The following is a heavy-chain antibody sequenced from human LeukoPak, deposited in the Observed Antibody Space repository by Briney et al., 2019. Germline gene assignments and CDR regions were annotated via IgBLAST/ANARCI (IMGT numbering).Heavy chain of an antibody. CDR1: GFTFSDYY. Sequence: GSLRLSCAASGFTFSDYYMSWIRQPPGKGLEWIGSIYYSGSTYYNPSLKSRVTISVDTSKNQFSLKLSSVTAADTAVYYCARGSSQGSSPYFDYWGQGTLVTVSS. D-gene: IGHD2-2*01. J-gene: IGHJ4*02. V-gene: IGHV4-38-2*01. CDR3: ARGSSQGSSPYFDY. CDR2: IYYSGST.